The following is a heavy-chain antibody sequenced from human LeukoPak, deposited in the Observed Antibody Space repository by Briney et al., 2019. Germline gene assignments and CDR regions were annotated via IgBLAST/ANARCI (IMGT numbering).Heavy chain of an antibody. CDR1: GYTFTSHG. CDR3: ARDRPVMITFGGVIIAAY. Sequence: ASVKVSCKASGYTFTSHGINWLRQAPGQGLEWMGWVSGYNGNTDYAQKFQGRVTMTTDRSTNTVYMELRSLRSDDTAVYYCARDRPVMITFGGVIIAAYWGQGTLVSVSS. CDR2: VSGYNGNT. D-gene: IGHD3-16*02. J-gene: IGHJ4*02. V-gene: IGHV1-18*01.